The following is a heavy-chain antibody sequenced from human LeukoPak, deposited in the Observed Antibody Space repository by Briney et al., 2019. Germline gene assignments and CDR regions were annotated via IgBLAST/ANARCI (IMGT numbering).Heavy chain of an antibody. D-gene: IGHD3-10*01. V-gene: IGHV5-51*01. J-gene: IGHJ4*02. CDR2: IYPGDSDT. CDR3: ARRMVRGVMDYFDY. CDR1: GYSFTTYW. Sequence: GESLKISCKGSGYSFTTYWIGWVRQMPGKGLEWMGIIYPGDSDTRYSPSFQVQVTISADKSINTAYLQWSSLKASDTAMYYCARRMVRGVMDYFDYWGQGTLVTVSS.